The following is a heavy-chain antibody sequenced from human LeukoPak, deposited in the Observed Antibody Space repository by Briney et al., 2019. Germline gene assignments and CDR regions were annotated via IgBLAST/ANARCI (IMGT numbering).Heavy chain of an antibody. CDR3: ARAGYSGYVQFDP. J-gene: IGHJ5*02. Sequence: PSETLSLTCTVSGGSISSYYWSWIRRPAGKGLEWIERIYTSGSTNYNPSLKSRVTISVDKSKNQFSLKLSSVTAADTAVYYCARAGYSGYVQFDPWGQGTLVTVSS. CDR1: GGSISSYY. V-gene: IGHV4-4*07. D-gene: IGHD5-12*01. CDR2: IYTSGST.